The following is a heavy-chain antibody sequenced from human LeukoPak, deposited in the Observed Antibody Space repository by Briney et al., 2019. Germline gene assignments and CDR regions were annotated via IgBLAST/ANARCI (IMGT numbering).Heavy chain of an antibody. J-gene: IGHJ6*03. D-gene: IGHD2-2*01. CDR1: GYTFTSYD. Sequence: ASVKVSCKASGYTFTSYDINWVRRATGQGLEWMGWMNPNSGNTGYAQKFQGRVTITRNTSISTAYMELSSLRSEDTAVYYCARGRYCSSTSCYVPDDYYYYYYMDVWGKGTTVTVSS. V-gene: IGHV1-8*03. CDR2: MNPNSGNT. CDR3: ARGRYCSSTSCYVPDDYYYYYYMDV.